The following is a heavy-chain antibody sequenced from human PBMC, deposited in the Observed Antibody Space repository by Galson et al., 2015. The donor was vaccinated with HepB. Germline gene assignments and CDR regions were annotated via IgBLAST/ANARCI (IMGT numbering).Heavy chain of an antibody. D-gene: IGHD2-2*01. J-gene: IGHJ6*04. CDR2: IKSKTDGGTT. V-gene: IGHV3-15*01. CDR1: GFTFSNAW. Sequence: SLRLSCAASGFTFSNAWMSWVRQAPGKGLEWVGRIKSKTDGGTTDYAAPVKGRFTISRDDSKNTLYLQMNSLKTEDTAVYYCTTDLAIMKYQLLAVSHYYYYGMDVWCSGTTFTVSS. CDR3: TTDLAIMKYQLLAVSHYYYYGMDV.